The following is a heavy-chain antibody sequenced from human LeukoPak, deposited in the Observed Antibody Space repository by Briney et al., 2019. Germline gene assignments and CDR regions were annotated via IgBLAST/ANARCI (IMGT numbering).Heavy chain of an antibody. CDR1: GFTFSSYG. CDR2: ISYDGSNK. CDR3: ARGVAGRWYFDY. J-gene: IGHJ4*02. V-gene: IGHV3-30*03. Sequence: PGGSLRLSCAASGFTFSSYGMHWVRQAPGKGLEWVAVISYDGSNKYYADSVKGRFTISRDNSKNTLYLQMNSLRAEDTAVYYCARGVAGRWYFDYWGQGTLVTVSS. D-gene: IGHD4-23*01.